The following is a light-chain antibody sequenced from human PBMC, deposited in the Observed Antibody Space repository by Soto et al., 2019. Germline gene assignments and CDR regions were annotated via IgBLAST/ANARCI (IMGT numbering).Light chain of an antibody. CDR2: KAS. J-gene: IGKJ1*01. CDR1: QSISSW. CDR3: QHYNSYSEE. Sequence: DIQMTQSPSTLSASVGDRVTITFRASQSISSWLAWFQQKPGKAPKLLIYKASTLKSGVPSRFSGSGSGTHFTLTISSLQPEDFATYYCQHYNSYSEEFGQGTKVDIK. V-gene: IGKV1-5*03.